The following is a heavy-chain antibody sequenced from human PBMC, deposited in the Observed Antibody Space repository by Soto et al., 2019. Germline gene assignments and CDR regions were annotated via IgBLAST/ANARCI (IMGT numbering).Heavy chain of an antibody. CDR3: ARVSSSWPGVRYYGMDV. Sequence: SETLSLTCTDSGGSISSGDYYWSWIRQTPGKGLEWIGYIYYSGSTYYNPSLKSRVTISVDTSKNQFSLKLSSVTAADTAVYYCARVSSSWPGVRYYGMDVWGQGTTVTVSS. J-gene: IGHJ6*02. CDR2: IYYSGST. D-gene: IGHD6-13*01. V-gene: IGHV4-30-4*01. CDR1: GGSISSGDYY.